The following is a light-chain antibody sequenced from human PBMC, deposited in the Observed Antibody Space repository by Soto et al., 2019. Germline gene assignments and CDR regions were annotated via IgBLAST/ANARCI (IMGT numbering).Light chain of an antibody. J-gene: IGKJ1*01. CDR3: QQRSNWPRT. V-gene: IGKV3-11*01. Sequence: EIVLTQSPATLSLSPGETATLSCRASHSVTTLLAWYQQKPGQAPRLLIQDASNRATGIPPRFSGSGSATDFTLTISSLEPQDSAVYYCQQRSNWPRTFGQGTKVDIK. CDR1: HSVTTL. CDR2: DAS.